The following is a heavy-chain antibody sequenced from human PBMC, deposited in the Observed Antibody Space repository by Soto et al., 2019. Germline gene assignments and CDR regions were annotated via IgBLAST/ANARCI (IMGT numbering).Heavy chain of an antibody. Sequence: GGSLRLSCAASGFTFSSDWMHWVRQAPGKGLEWVSRIDTDGSGTSYADSVKGRFTISRDNANNILYLQMNSLRAEDTAVYYFTRDRPGPQHYFDYWGQRNMVTVSS. CDR1: GFTFSSDW. D-gene: IGHD6-6*01. CDR3: TRDRPGPQHYFDY. J-gene: IGHJ4*02. V-gene: IGHV3-74*01. CDR2: IDTDGSGT.